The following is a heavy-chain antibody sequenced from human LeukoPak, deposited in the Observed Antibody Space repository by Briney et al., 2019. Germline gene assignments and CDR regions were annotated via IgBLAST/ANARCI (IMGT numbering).Heavy chain of an antibody. CDR2: IYTSGST. Sequence: SETLSLTFTVAGGSISSGSYYWSWIRQPAGKGLEWIGRIYTSGSTNYNPSLKSRLTISVDTSKNQFSLNLTSVTAADTAVYYCARVKVSSGWPPTADYFQHWGQGTLVTVSS. CDR3: ARVKVSSGWPPTADYFQH. CDR1: GGSISSGSYY. V-gene: IGHV4-61*02. J-gene: IGHJ1*01. D-gene: IGHD6-19*01.